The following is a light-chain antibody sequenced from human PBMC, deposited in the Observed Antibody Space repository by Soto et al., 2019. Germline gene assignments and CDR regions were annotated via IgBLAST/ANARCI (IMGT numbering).Light chain of an antibody. CDR3: SSYAGSNYV. CDR1: SSDVGSYNL. J-gene: IGLJ1*01. Sequence: QSALTPPASVSGSPGQSITISCTGTSSDVGSYNLVSWYQQHPGKVPKLMIYEVNKRPSGVPDRFSGSRSGNTASLTVSGLQTEDEADYYCSSYAGSNYVFGTGTKVTVL. V-gene: IGLV2-8*01. CDR2: EVN.